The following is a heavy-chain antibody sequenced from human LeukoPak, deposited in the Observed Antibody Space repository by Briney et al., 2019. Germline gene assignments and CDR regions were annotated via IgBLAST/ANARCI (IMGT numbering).Heavy chain of an antibody. CDR2: VYYSGYT. J-gene: IGHJ4*02. CDR1: GGSISSGSYY. CDR3: ATVITPGYFDY. D-gene: IGHD4-23*01. V-gene: IGHV4-39*01. Sequence: PLETLSLTSTLSGGSISSGSYYCGWIRQPPGNRLEWGGSVYYSGYTYYNPSLKNRVTISVDTSKNQFSLKLSSVTAADTAVYYCATVITPGYFDYWGQGTLVTVSS.